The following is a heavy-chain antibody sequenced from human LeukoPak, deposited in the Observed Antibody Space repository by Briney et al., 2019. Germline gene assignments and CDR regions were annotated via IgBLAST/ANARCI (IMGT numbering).Heavy chain of an antibody. Sequence: GGSLRLSCAASGFTVSSNYMSWVRQAPGKGLEWVSVIYSGGSTYYADSVKGRFTISRDNSKNTLYLQMNGLRAEDTAVYYCARDYYDSRAQGKASDYWGQGTLVTVSS. V-gene: IGHV3-66*01. CDR2: IYSGGST. CDR3: ARDYYDSRAQGKASDY. D-gene: IGHD3-22*01. J-gene: IGHJ4*02. CDR1: GFTVSSNY.